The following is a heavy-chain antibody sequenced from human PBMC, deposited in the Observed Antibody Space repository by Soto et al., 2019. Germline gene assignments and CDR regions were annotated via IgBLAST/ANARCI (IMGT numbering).Heavy chain of an antibody. J-gene: IGHJ4*02. Sequence: GCVRQTGVDSESVYLGDPLSWVNQAPGKGLEWVSAISGSVGNTYYTDSVKGRFTISRDNAKNSLYLQMNSLRAEDTAVYYCAREIVVARGASYFDYWGPGTLVTVSS. V-gene: IGHV3-23*01. CDR3: AREIVVARGASYFDY. CDR1: ESVYLGDP. D-gene: IGHD2-2*01. CDR2: ISGSVGNT.